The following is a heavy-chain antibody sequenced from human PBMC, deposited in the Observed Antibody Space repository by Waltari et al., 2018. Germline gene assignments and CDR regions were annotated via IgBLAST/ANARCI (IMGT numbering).Heavy chain of an antibody. J-gene: IGHJ4*02. CDR2: IYSGGST. CDR3: ARARCSSTSCMVDY. V-gene: IGHV3-66*02. Sequence: EVQLVESGGGLVQPGGSLRLSCAASGFTVSSNYMSWVRQAPGKGLEWVSVIYSGGSTYYADSVKGRFTISRDNSKNTLYLQMNSLRAEDTAVYYCARARCSSTSCMVDYWGQGTLVTVSS. D-gene: IGHD2-2*01. CDR1: GFTVSSNY.